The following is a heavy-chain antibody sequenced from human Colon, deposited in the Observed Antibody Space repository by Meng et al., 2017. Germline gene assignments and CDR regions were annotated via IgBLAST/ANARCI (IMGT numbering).Heavy chain of an antibody. CDR1: GGSISSYY. J-gene: IGHJ4*02. V-gene: IGHV4-59*01. CDR2: IYYSGST. D-gene: IGHD6-13*01. Sequence: LQLQQSGPGPLTPSEPLSLTCTGSGGSISSYYWSWIRQPPGKGLEWIGYIYYSGSTNYNPSLKSRVTISVDTSKNQFSLKLSSVTAADTAVYYCARVGGQQLVAYYFDYWGQGTLVTVSS. CDR3: ARVGGQQLVAYYFDY.